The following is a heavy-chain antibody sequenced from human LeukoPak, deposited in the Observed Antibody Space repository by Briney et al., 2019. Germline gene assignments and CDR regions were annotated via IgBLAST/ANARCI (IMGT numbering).Heavy chain of an antibody. Sequence: SETLSLTCTVSGGSIDDYYWSWTRQSAGKGLEWIGRIYSSGSTKYNPSLQSRVTMSVDTSKNQVPLKLSSVTAADTAVYYCASLWGSRHEYWGRGTLVTVSS. D-gene: IGHD3-16*01. CDR1: GGSIDDYY. CDR2: IYSSGST. CDR3: ASLWGSRHEY. V-gene: IGHV4-4*07. J-gene: IGHJ4*02.